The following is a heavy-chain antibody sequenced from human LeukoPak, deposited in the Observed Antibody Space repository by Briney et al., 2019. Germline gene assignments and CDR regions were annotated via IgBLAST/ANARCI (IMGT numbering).Heavy chain of an antibody. J-gene: IGHJ4*02. D-gene: IGHD3-3*01. Sequence: AGGSLLLSCAASGFTFSSYAMSWGRQAPGKGLEWVSAISGSGGSTYYADSVKGRFTISRDNSKNTLYLQMNSLRAEDTAVYYCANLRFLEWLVFDYWGQGTLVTVSS. CDR1: GFTFSSYA. CDR3: ANLRFLEWLVFDY. V-gene: IGHV3-23*01. CDR2: ISGSGGST.